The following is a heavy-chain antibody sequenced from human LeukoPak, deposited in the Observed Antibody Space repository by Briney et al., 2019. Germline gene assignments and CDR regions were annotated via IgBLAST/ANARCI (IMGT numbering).Heavy chain of an antibody. CDR1: GFTFSSYA. Sequence: GGSLRLSCAASGFTFSSYAMSWVRQAPGKGLGWGSAISGSGGSTYYADSVKGRFTSSRDKSRDTLYLQMSSLRAEDTAVYYCAKGYYDYVWGSYYFDYWGQGTLVTVSS. CDR3: AKGYYDYVWGSYYFDY. D-gene: IGHD3-16*01. V-gene: IGHV3-23*01. J-gene: IGHJ4*02. CDR2: ISGSGGST.